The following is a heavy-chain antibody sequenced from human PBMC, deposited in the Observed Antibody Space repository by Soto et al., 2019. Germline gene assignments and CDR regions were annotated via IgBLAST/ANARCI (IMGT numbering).Heavy chain of an antibody. V-gene: IGHV3-23*01. D-gene: IGHD6-13*01. J-gene: IGHJ4*02. Sequence: PGGLLRLSCAASGFTFSSYAMSWVRQAPGKGLEWVSAISGSGGSTYYADSVKGRFTISRDNSKNTLYLQMNSLRAEDTAVYYCAKTIAAAGYFDYWGQGTLVTVSS. CDR2: ISGSGGST. CDR3: AKTIAAAGYFDY. CDR1: GFTFSSYA.